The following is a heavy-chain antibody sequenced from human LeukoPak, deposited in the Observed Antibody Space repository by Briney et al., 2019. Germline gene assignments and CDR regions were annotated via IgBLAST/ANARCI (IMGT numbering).Heavy chain of an antibody. CDR1: GGSISSSSYY. CDR2: IYYCGRT. V-gene: IGHV4-39*01. J-gene: IGHJ2*01. Sequence: SETLSLTCTVSGGSISSSSYYWGWFRQPPGKGLEWIGTIYYCGRTYYNPSLKSRVTISVDTSKNQFSLNLSSVTAADTAVYYCARRNIAVAGYWYFDLWGRGTLLTVSS. CDR3: ARRNIAVAGYWYFDL. D-gene: IGHD6-19*01.